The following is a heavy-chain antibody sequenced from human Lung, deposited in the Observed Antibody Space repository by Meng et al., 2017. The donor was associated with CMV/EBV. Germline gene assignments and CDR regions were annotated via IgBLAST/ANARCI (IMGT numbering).Heavy chain of an antibody. CDR3: ARHSAIFYFDY. V-gene: IGHV1-18*01. Sequence: ASVKVSCKPSGYSVSSYGLSWVRQAPGQGLEWMGWISGINGNTKYAEKFQGRVTVTKDFMELRSLRSDDTAVYYCARHSAIFYFDYWGQGPLVTVSS. CDR2: ISGINGNT. CDR1: GYSVSSYG. J-gene: IGHJ4*02. D-gene: IGHD6-25*01.